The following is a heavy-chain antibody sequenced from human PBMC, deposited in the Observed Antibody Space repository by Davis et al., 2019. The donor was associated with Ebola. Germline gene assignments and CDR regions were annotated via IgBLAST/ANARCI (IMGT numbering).Heavy chain of an antibody. CDR1: GGSISGFF. J-gene: IGHJ4*02. CDR3: AGEGIVATIIGY. CDR2: IHYSGST. V-gene: IGHV4-59*08. Sequence: SETLSLTCTVSGGSISGFFCMWLRQTPGKGLEWIGYIHYSGSTNYNPSLKSRVTMSVDTSKNQFSLKLSSVTAANTAVYYCAGEGIVATIIGYWGQGTLVTVSS. D-gene: IGHD5-12*01.